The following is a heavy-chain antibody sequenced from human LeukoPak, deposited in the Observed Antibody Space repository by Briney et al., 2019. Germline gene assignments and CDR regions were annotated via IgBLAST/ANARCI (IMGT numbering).Heavy chain of an antibody. J-gene: IGHJ5*02. Sequence: PGGSLRLSCAASGFTFSSYSMNWVRQAPGKGLEWVSYISSSSSTIYYADSVKGRFTISRDNAKNSLYLQMNSLRAEDTAVYYCARTPYSSSWSNWFDPWGQGTLVTVSS. CDR2: ISSSSSTI. D-gene: IGHD6-13*01. V-gene: IGHV3-48*04. CDR3: ARTPYSSSWSNWFDP. CDR1: GFTFSSYS.